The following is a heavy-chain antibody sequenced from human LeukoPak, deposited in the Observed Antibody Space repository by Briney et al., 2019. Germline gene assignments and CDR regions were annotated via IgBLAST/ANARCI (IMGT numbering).Heavy chain of an antibody. J-gene: IGHJ4*02. D-gene: IGHD2-21*02. Sequence: GGSLRLSRAASGFTFSSYWMSWVRQAPGKGLEWVANIKQDGSEKYYVDSVKGRFTISRDNAKNSLYLQMNSLRAEDTAVYYCASSVVTEYYFDYWGQGTLVTVSS. V-gene: IGHV3-7*01. CDR1: GFTFSSYW. CDR2: IKQDGSEK. CDR3: ASSVVTEYYFDY.